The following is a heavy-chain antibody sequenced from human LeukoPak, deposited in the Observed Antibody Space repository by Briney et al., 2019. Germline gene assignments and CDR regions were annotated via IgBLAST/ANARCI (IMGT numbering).Heavy chain of an antibody. Sequence: GGSLRLSCAASGFTFSNYSMNWVRQAPGKGLEWVSYISIISSIIYYADSVKGRFTISRDNAKNSLYLQMNSLRAEDTAVYYCARAPFGSNSGGGYFDYWGQGTLVTVSS. CDR1: GFTFSNYS. J-gene: IGHJ4*02. D-gene: IGHD4-23*01. CDR3: ARAPFGSNSGGGYFDY. V-gene: IGHV3-48*01. CDR2: ISIISSII.